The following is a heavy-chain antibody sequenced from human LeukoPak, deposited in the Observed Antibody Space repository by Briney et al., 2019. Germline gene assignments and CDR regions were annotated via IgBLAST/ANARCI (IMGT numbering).Heavy chain of an antibody. CDR1: GFTFSSYE. Sequence: PGGSLRLSCAASGFTFSSYEMNWVRQAPGKGLEWVSYISSSDSTIYYADSVKGRFTISRDNAKNSLYLQMNSLRAEDTAVYYCARVPQEGYGDYRYYYYGMDVWGQGTTVTVSS. CDR2: ISSSDSTI. J-gene: IGHJ6*02. D-gene: IGHD4-17*01. CDR3: ARVPQEGYGDYRYYYYGMDV. V-gene: IGHV3-48*03.